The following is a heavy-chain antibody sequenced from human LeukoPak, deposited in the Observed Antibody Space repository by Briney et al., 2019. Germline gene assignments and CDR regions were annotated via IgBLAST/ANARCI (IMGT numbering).Heavy chain of an antibody. J-gene: IGHJ6*03. V-gene: IGHV3-15*01. CDR3: ARALGSSSWYEVYMDV. D-gene: IGHD6-13*01. Sequence: GGSLRLSCAASGFIFSKAWMSWVRQAPGKGLEWVGRIKSKTDSGTTDYAAPVKGRFTISRDNAKNSLYLQMNSLRAEDTAVYYCARALGSSSWYEVYMDVWGKGTTVTVSS. CDR1: GFIFSKAW. CDR2: IKSKTDSGTT.